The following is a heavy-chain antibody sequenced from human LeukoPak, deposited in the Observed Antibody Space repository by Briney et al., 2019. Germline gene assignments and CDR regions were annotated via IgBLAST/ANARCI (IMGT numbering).Heavy chain of an antibody. V-gene: IGHV3-53*01. D-gene: IGHD6-13*01. CDR1: GFTVSSNY. CDR3: ARAIVSSLGAFDI. Sequence: PGGSLRLSCAASGFTVSSNYMSWVRQAPGKGLEWVSVIYSGGSTYYADSVKGRFTISRDNAKNSLYLQMNSLRAEDKAVYYCARAIVSSLGAFDIWGQGTMVTVSS. J-gene: IGHJ3*02. CDR2: IYSGGST.